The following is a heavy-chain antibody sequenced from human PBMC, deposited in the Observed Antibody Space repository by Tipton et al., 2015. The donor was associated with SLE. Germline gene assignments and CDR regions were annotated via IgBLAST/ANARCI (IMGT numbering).Heavy chain of an antibody. CDR3: ARGYDFDY. V-gene: IGHV4-59*11. J-gene: IGHJ4*02. CDR1: GGSISSHY. CDR2: IYYSGNT. Sequence: TLSLTCTVSGGSISSHYWSWIRQPPGKGLEWIGYIYYSGNTNYNPSLKSRVTISVDTSKNQFSLKLSSVTAADTAVYSCARGYDFDYWGQGTLVTVSS. D-gene: IGHD1-1*01.